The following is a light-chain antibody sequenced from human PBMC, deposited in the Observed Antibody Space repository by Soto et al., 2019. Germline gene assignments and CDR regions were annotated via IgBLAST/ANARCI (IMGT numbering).Light chain of an antibody. CDR1: SSDVGGHNY. Sequence: QSVLTQPASVSGSPGQSITISGTGTSSDVGGHNYVSWYQQHPDKATKLMIYEVNNRPSGVSNRFSGSKSGNTASLTISGLQAEDEADYYCSSYTSSSTLDVFGTGTKLTVL. CDR2: EVN. J-gene: IGLJ1*01. CDR3: SSYTSSSTLDV. V-gene: IGLV2-14*01.